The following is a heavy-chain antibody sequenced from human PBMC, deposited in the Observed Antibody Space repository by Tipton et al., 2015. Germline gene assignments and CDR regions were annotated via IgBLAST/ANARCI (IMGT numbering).Heavy chain of an antibody. V-gene: IGHV3-23*01. CDR1: GFAFSNYA. Sequence: SLRLSCEASGFAFSNYAMSWVRQAPGKGLEWVSGIGGSGDTTYYADSVKGRFTISRDNAKNSLYLQLNSVSLDDTADYYCARTEAASRYFAHYYGMDVWGQGTTVTVSS. D-gene: IGHD6-6*01. CDR3: ARTEAASRYFAHYYGMDV. CDR2: IGGSGDTT. J-gene: IGHJ6*02.